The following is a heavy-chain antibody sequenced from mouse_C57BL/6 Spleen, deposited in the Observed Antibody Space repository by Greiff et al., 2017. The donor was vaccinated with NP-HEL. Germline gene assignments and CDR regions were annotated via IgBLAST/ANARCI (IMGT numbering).Heavy chain of an antibody. J-gene: IGHJ1*03. V-gene: IGHV1-82*01. Sequence: QVQLQQSGPELVKPGASVKISCKASGYAFSSSWMNWVKQRPGKGLEWIGRIYPGDGDTNYNGKFKGKATLTADKSSSTAYMQLSSLTSEDSAVYFCARKGGNTGYWYFDVWGTGTTVTVSS. CDR1: GYAFSSSW. CDR2: IYPGDGDT. D-gene: IGHD2-1*01. CDR3: ARKGGNTGYWYFDV.